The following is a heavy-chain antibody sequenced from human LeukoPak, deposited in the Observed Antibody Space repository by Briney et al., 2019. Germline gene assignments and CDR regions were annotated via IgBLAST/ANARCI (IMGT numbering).Heavy chain of an antibody. CDR1: GFTFDDYG. J-gene: IGHJ6*03. V-gene: IGHV3-20*04. Sequence: PGGSLRLSCAASGFTFDDYGMSWVRQAPGQGLEWVSGIDWNGGSTGYADSVKGRFTISRDNAKNSLYLQMNSLRAEDTALYYCARDLDSEASYYYMDVWGKGTTVTVSS. CDR3: ARDLDSEASYYYMDV. CDR2: IDWNGGST. D-gene: IGHD3-3*01.